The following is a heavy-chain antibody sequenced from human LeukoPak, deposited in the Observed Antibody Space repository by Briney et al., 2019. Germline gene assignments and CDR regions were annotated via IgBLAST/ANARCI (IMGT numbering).Heavy chain of an antibody. D-gene: IGHD2-2*02. CDR1: GGSISSYY. CDR2: IYYSGST. J-gene: IGHJ4*02. Sequence: SETLSLTCTVSGGSISSYYWSWIRQPPGKGLEWIGYIYYSGSTNYNPSLKSRVTISVDTSKNQFSLKLSSVTAADTAVYYCVGGVVVPAAIDYWGQGTLVTVSS. CDR3: VGGVVVPAAIDY. V-gene: IGHV4-59*01.